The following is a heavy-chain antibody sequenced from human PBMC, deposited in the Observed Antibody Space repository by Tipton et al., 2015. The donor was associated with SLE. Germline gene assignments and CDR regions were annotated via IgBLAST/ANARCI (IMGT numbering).Heavy chain of an antibody. J-gene: IGHJ5*02. V-gene: IGHV4-61*02. CDR2: LYTSGST. CDR3: ARGGSRSGTSRSGFDP. CDR1: GGSISSGSSY. Sequence: TLSLTCTVSGGSISSGSSYWSWIRQPAGKGLEWIGRLYTSGSTNYNPSLKSRVTISLDTSKNQFSLKLSSVTAADTAVYYGARGGSRSGTSRSGFDPWGQGTLVTVSS. D-gene: IGHD2-2*01.